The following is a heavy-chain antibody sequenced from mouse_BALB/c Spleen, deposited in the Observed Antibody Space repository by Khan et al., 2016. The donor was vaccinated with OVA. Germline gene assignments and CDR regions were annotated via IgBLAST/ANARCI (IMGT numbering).Heavy chain of an antibody. V-gene: IGHV5-6-4*01. J-gene: IGHJ2*01. CDR1: GFTFSTYT. Sequence: EVELVESGGGLVKPGGSLKLSCAASGFTFSTYTMSWVRQTPEKRLEWVATISSGGSYTFYPDSVKGRFAISRDNAMNTLNLQMSSLKSEDTAMXYYTRDRVMRAGYFDYWGQGTTLTVSS. D-gene: IGHD2-2*01. CDR2: ISSGGSYT. CDR3: TRDRVMRAGYFDY.